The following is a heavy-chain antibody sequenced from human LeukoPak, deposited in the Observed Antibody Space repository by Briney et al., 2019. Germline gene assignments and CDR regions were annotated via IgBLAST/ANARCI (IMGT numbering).Heavy chain of an antibody. V-gene: IGHV1-8*01. CDR2: MNPNSGNT. D-gene: IGHD4-23*01. CDR3: ARLRSVVTDGLFDY. Sequence: GASVKVSCKASGYTFTSYDINWVRQATGQGLEWMGRMNPNSGNTGYAQKFQGRVTMTRNTSISTAYMELSSLRSEDTAVYYCARLRSVVTDGLFDYWGQGTLVTVSS. J-gene: IGHJ4*02. CDR1: GYTFTSYD.